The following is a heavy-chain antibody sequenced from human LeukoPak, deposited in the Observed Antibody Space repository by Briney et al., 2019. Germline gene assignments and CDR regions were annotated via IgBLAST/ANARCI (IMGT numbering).Heavy chain of an antibody. V-gene: IGHV1-69*13. Sequence: EASVKVSCKASGYTFTSYGISWVRQAPGQGLEWMGGIIPIFGTANYAQKFQGRVTITADESTSTAYMELSSLRSEDTAVYYCARDPRATSGYSSSWYPMDVWGQGTTVTVSS. CDR1: GYTFTSYG. D-gene: IGHD6-13*01. J-gene: IGHJ6*02. CDR2: IIPIFGTA. CDR3: ARDPRATSGYSSSWYPMDV.